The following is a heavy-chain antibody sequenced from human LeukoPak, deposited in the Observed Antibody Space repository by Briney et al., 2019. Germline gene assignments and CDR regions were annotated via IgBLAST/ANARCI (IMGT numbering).Heavy chain of an antibody. J-gene: IGHJ4*02. V-gene: IGHV3-23*01. CDR3: AKVPGKGYCSSTSCRNDY. D-gene: IGHD2-2*01. CDR2: ISGSGGST. Sequence: PGGSLRLSCAASGFTFSSYAMSWVRQAPGKGLEGVSAISGSGGSTYYADSVKGRFTISRDNSKNTLYLQMNSLRAEDTAVYYCAKVPGKGYCSSTSCRNDYWGERTLVTVSS. CDR1: GFTFSSYA.